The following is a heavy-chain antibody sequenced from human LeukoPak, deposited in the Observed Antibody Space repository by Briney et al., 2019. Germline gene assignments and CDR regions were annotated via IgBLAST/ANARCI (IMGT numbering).Heavy chain of an antibody. Sequence: SETLSLTCIVSGGSISSYYWSWIRQPPGKGLEWIGYIYYTGSTNYNPSLKSRVTISIDTSKNQFSLRLISVTAADTAVYYCARDRMEYFFDYWGQGTLVTVSS. D-gene: IGHD3-3*01. CDR1: GGSISSYY. V-gene: IGHV4-59*12. CDR2: IYYTGST. CDR3: ARDRMEYFFDY. J-gene: IGHJ4*02.